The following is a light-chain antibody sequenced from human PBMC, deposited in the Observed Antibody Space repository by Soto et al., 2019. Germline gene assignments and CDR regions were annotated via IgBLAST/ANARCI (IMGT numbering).Light chain of an antibody. CDR2: SAS. J-gene: IGKJ4*01. V-gene: IGKV3-15*01. Sequence: EIVMMQSPATLSVSPGERATLSCRASQSVYTTLAWYQQRPGQAPRLLIYSASTRATGIPARFSGSGSGTEFTLTISSLQSEDFAVSYCQQYNKWPLTFGGGTPVEIK. CDR1: QSVYTT. CDR3: QQYNKWPLT.